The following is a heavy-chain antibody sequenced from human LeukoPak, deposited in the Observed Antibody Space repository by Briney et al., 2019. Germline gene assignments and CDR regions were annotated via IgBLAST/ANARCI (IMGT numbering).Heavy chain of an antibody. CDR1: GGSFSGYY. D-gene: IGHD3-10*01. J-gene: IGHJ6*03. V-gene: IGHV4-34*01. CDR2: INHSGST. CDR3: ARQRRVRGAKEVYYYYYYYMDG. Sequence: PSETLSLTCAVYGGSFSGYYWSWIRQPPGKGLEWIGEINHSGSTNYNPSLKSRVTISVDTSKNQFSLKLSSVTAADTAVYYCARQRRVRGAKEVYYYYYYYMDGWGKGTTVTISS.